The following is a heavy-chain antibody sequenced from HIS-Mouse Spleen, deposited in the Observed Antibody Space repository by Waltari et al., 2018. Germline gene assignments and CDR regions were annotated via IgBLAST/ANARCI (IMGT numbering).Heavy chain of an antibody. D-gene: IGHD6-13*01. V-gene: IGHV4-39*07. CDR1: GGSISSSSYY. Sequence: QLQLQESGPGLVKPSETLSLTCTVSGGSISSSSYYWCWIRQPPGKGLEWIGSIYYSGSTYYNPSLKSRVTISVDTSKNQFSLKLSSVTAADTAVYYCAREIQYSSSWYDWYFDLWGRGTLVTVSS. CDR2: IYYSGST. CDR3: AREIQYSSSWYDWYFDL. J-gene: IGHJ2*01.